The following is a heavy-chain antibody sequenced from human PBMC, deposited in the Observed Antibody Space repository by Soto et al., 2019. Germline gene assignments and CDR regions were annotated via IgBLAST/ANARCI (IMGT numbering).Heavy chain of an antibody. J-gene: IGHJ4*02. Sequence: GGSLRLSCAASGFTFSSYAMSWVRQAPGKGLEWVSAISGSGGSTYYAGSVKGRFTISRDNSKNTLYLQMNSLRAEDTAVYYCAKTTTVTVVTYYFDYWGQGTLVTVSS. V-gene: IGHV3-23*01. CDR2: ISGSGGST. CDR3: AKTTTVTVVTYYFDY. CDR1: GFTFSSYA. D-gene: IGHD4-17*01.